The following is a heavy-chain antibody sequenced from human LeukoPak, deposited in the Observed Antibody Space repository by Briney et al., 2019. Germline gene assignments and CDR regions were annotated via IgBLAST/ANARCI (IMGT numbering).Heavy chain of an antibody. CDR1: GGSISSYY. CDR2: IYYSGST. J-gene: IGHJ4*02. D-gene: IGHD2/OR15-2a*01. V-gene: IGHV4-59*01. Sequence: SETLSLTCTVSGGSISSYYWSWIRQPPGKGLEWIGYIYYSGSTNYNPSLKSRVTISVDTSKNQFSLKLSSVTAADTAVYYCARGQTFYDLSHFDYWGQGTLVTVSS. CDR3: ARGQTFYDLSHFDY.